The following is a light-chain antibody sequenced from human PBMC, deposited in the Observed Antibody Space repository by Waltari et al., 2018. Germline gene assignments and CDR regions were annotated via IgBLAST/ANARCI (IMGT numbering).Light chain of an antibody. Sequence: QSLLTQPPSASGTPGQRVTISCSGSHSNIGSNTVDWYQQLPGKAPKLLIPTNVQRPSGVPARFSGSRSGTSASLAISGLQSDDEADYYCASWDDRLTAVVFGGGTKLTVL. CDR1: HSNIGSNT. CDR3: ASWDDRLTAVV. J-gene: IGLJ2*01. CDR2: TNV. V-gene: IGLV1-44*01.